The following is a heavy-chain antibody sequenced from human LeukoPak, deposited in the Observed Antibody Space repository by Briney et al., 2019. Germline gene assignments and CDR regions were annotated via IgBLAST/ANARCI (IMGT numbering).Heavy chain of an antibody. Sequence: SGTLSLTCAVSGGSIISSNWWSWVRQPPGKGLEWIGEIYHSGSTNYNPSLKSRVTISVDKSKNQFSLKLSSVTAADTAVYYCATRYGSGSYYNGPIDYWGQATLVTVSS. CDR3: ATRYGSGSYYNGPIDY. CDR2: IYHSGST. D-gene: IGHD3-10*01. J-gene: IGHJ4*02. V-gene: IGHV4-4*02. CDR1: GGSIISSNW.